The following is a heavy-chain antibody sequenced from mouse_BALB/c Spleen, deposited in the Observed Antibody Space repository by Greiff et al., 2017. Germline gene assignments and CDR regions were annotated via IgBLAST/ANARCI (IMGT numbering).Heavy chain of an antibody. V-gene: IGHV5-12-2*01. CDR3: AKQALYYGSSFYAMDY. Sequence: EVKVVESGGGLVQPGGSLKLSCAASGFTFSSYTMSWVRQTPEKRLEWVAYISNGGGSTYYPDTVKGRFTISRDNAKNTLYLQMSSLKSEDTAMYYCAKQALYYGSSFYAMDYWGQGTSVTVSS. CDR2: ISNGGGST. CDR1: GFTFSSYT. J-gene: IGHJ4*01. D-gene: IGHD1-1*01.